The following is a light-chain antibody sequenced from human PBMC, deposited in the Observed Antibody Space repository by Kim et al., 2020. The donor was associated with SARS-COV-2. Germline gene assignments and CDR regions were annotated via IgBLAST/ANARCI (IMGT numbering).Light chain of an antibody. CDR3: NSRDSSGDHPWV. V-gene: IGLV3-19*01. J-gene: IGLJ3*02. Sequence: SSELTQDPAVTVALGQTVRITCQGDSLRNYYATWYQQKPGQAPVLLIYDRNTRPSGLPDRFSGSRSGNTAYLTITGAQAEDEADYYCNSRDSSGDHPWVFGGGTKLTVL. CDR2: DRN. CDR1: SLRNYY.